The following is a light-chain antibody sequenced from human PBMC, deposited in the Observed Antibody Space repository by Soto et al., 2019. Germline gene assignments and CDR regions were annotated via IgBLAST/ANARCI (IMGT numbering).Light chain of an antibody. CDR1: QGISSY. CDR3: QQLNSYPLT. J-gene: IGKJ4*01. CDR2: AAS. V-gene: IGKV1-8*01. Sequence: AIRITQSPSSFSASTGDRFTITCRASQGISSYLAWYQQKPGKAPKLLIYAASTLQSGVPSRFCGSGSGTDFTLTISSLQPEDFATYSCQQLNSYPLTFGGGTKVDIK.